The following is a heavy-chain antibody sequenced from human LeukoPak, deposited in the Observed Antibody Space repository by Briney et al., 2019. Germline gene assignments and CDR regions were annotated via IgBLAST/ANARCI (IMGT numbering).Heavy chain of an antibody. CDR3: ARSVPDYTRFDF. Sequence: GGSLRLSCAASGFTFSSYWMSRVRQAPGKGLEWVSTFKTNYNQVYYAESVRGRFTISTDNSKNTAYLQMNSLRVEDTALYYCARSVPDYTRFDFWGQGALVTVSS. CDR1: GFTFSSYW. V-gene: IGHV3-23*05. CDR2: FKTNYNQV. J-gene: IGHJ4*02. D-gene: IGHD4-11*01.